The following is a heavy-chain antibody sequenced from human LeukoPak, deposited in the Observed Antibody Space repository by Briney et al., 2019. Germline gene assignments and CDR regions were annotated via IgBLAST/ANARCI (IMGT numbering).Heavy chain of an antibody. V-gene: IGHV3-33*01. Sequence: GGSLRLSCAASGFSFRTCGMHWVRQAPSKGLEWVAIDGTNTYYADSVKGRFTISRDNSKNTLYLQMNSLSGEDTAVYYCVRDKDWYFDYWGQGTLVTVSS. CDR3: VRDKDWYFDY. J-gene: IGHJ4*02. CDR2: DGTNT. D-gene: IGHD3/OR15-3a*01. CDR1: GFSFRTCG.